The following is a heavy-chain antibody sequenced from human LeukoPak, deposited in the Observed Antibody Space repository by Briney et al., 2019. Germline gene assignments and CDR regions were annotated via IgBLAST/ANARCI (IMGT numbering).Heavy chain of an antibody. J-gene: IGHJ4*02. D-gene: IGHD3-22*01. CDR3: ARVTGYIVEDYFDY. V-gene: IGHV4-59*01. Sequence: SETLSLTCSVSGGSISSYYWSWIRQPPGKGLEWIGYIYYSGSTNYNPSLKSRVAISVDTSKNQFSLRLSSVTAADTAVYYCARVTGYIVEDYFDYWGQGTLVTVSS. CDR1: GGSISSYY. CDR2: IYYSGST.